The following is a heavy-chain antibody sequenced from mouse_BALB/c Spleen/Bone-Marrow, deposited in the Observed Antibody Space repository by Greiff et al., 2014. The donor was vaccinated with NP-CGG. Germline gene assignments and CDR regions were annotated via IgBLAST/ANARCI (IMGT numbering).Heavy chain of an antibody. CDR1: GFSLTSYG. D-gene: IGHD1-1*01. V-gene: IGHV2-6-1*01. CDR3: ARHYGSSLYAMDY. CDR2: IWSDGST. J-gene: IGHJ4*01. Sequence: QVQLKESGPGLGAPSQSLSITCTISGFSLTSYGVHWVRPPPGKGLEWLVVIWSDGSTTYNSALKSRLSISKDNSKSQVFLKMNSLQTDDTAMYYCARHYGSSLYAMDYWGQGTSVTVSS.